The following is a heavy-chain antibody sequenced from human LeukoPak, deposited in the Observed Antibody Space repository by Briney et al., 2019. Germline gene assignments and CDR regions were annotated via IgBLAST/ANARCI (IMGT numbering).Heavy chain of an antibody. V-gene: IGHV4-61*02. J-gene: IGHJ5*02. Sequence: SETLSLTCTVSGGSIGSGSYYWSWIRQPAGKGLEWIGRIYTSGSTNYNPSLKSRVTISVDTSKNQFSLKLSSVTAADTAVYYCARDFIAVAGFGWFDPWGQGTLVTVSS. CDR1: GGSIGSGSYY. CDR2: IYTSGST. CDR3: ARDFIAVAGFGWFDP. D-gene: IGHD6-19*01.